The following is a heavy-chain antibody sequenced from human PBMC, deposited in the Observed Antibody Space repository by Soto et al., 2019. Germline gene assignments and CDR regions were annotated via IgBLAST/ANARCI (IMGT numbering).Heavy chain of an antibody. J-gene: IGHJ6*02. D-gene: IGHD3-10*01. CDR2: IYYSGST. CDR3: ARDLYYYGSGSYYSYYYGMDV. Sequence: SETLSLTCTVSGGSVSSGSYYWSWIRQPPGKGLEWIGYIYYSGSTNYNPSLKSRVTISVDTSKNQFSLKLSSVTAADTAVYYCARDLYYYGSGSYYSYYYGMDVWGQGTTVTVSS. CDR1: GGSVSSGSYY. V-gene: IGHV4-61*01.